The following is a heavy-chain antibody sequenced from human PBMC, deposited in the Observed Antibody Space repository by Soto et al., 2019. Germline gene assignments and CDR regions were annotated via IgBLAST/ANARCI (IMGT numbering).Heavy chain of an antibody. V-gene: IGHV4-34*01. J-gene: IGHJ4*02. CDR1: GGSFSGYY. D-gene: IGHD3-3*01. CDR2: INHSGST. Sequence: PLETLSLTCAVYGGSFSGYYWSWIRQPPGKGLEWIGEINHSGSTNYNPSLKSRVTISVDTSKNQFSLKLSSVTAADTAVYYCARGSNRVTIFGVVITSDYFDYWGQGTLVTVSS. CDR3: ARGSNRVTIFGVVITSDYFDY.